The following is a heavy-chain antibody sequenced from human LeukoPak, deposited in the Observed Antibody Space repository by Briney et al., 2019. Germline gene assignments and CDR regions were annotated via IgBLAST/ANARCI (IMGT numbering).Heavy chain of an antibody. CDR1: GYSINSGYY. CDR3: ARLVGARSQADY. CDR2: IYHSGST. J-gene: IGHJ4*02. D-gene: IGHD1-26*01. V-gene: IGHV4-38-2*01. Sequence: SETLSLTCAVSGYSINSGYYWGWIRQPPGKGLEWIGSIYHSGSTYYNPSLKSRVTISVDTSKNQFSLRLSPVTAADTAVYYCARLVGARSQADYWGQGTLVTVSS.